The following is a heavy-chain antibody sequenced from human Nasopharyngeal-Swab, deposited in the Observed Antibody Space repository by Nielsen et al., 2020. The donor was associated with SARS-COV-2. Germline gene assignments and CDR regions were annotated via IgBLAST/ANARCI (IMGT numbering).Heavy chain of an antibody. D-gene: IGHD3-10*01. CDR2: INSDGSST. Sequence: GGSLRLSCAASGFTFSSYWMHWVRQAPGKGLVWVSRINSDGSSTSYADSVKGRFTISRDNAKNTLYLQMNSLRAEDTAVYYCAKAWDGSGRYYYYYGMDVWGQGTTVTVSS. J-gene: IGHJ6*02. V-gene: IGHV3-74*01. CDR3: AKAWDGSGRYYYYYGMDV. CDR1: GFTFSSYW.